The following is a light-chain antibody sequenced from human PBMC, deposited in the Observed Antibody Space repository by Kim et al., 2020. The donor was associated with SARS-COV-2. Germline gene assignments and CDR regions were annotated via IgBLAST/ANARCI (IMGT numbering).Light chain of an antibody. CDR2: SAS. CDR3: EKYNSARNT. CDR1: QGISNY. J-gene: IGKJ2*01. Sequence: SASVGDRVTITGRASQGISNYLAWYQQKPGKVPKLLIYSASTSQSRVPSRFSGSGTRTDFTLTISSLQPEDVATYYCEKYNSARNTFGQGTKLEI. V-gene: IGKV1-27*01.